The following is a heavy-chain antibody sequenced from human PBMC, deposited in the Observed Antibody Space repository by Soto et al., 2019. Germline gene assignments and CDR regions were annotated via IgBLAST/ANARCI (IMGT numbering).Heavy chain of an antibody. J-gene: IGHJ6*02. V-gene: IGHV4-34*01. CDR2: INHSGST. CDR1: GGSFSGYY. Sequence: QVQLQQWGAGLLKPSETLSLTCAVYGGSFSGYYWSWIRQPPGKGLEWIGEINHSGSTNYNPSLKSRVTISGDTSKNQFSLKLSYVTAADTAVYYCSIAVAGKGRYYGMDVWGQGTTVTVSS. D-gene: IGHD6-19*01. CDR3: SIAVAGKGRYYGMDV.